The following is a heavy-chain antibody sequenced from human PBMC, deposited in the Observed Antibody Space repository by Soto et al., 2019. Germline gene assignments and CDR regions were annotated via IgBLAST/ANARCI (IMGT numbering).Heavy chain of an antibody. D-gene: IGHD4-4*01. V-gene: IGHV4-31*03. CDR2: IYYSGST. J-gene: IGHJ4*02. Sequence: PSETLSLTCTVSGGSISSGGYYWSWIRQHPGKGLEWIGYIYYSGSTYYNPSLKSRVTISVDTSKNQFSLKLSSVTAADTAVYYCARVGYSNHFDYWGQGTLVTVSS. CDR1: GGSISSGGYY. CDR3: ARVGYSNHFDY.